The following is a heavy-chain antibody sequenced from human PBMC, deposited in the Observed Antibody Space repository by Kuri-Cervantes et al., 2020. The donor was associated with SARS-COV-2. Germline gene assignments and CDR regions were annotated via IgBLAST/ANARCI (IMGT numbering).Heavy chain of an antibody. D-gene: IGHD2-2*01. V-gene: IGHV3-64*04. CDR1: GFTFSSYA. Sequence: GESLKISCSASGFTFSSYAMHWVRQAPGKGLEYVSAISSNGGSTYYADSVKGRFTISRDNSKNALYLQMNSLRAEDTAVYYCARTLGEDIVVVPAATFDYWGQGTLVTVFS. CDR3: ARTLGEDIVVVPAATFDY. CDR2: ISSNGGST. J-gene: IGHJ4*02.